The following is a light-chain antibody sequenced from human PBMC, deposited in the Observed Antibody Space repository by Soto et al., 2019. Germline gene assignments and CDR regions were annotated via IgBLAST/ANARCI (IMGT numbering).Light chain of an antibody. V-gene: IGLV2-14*01. CDR2: EVS. Sequence: QSALTQPASVSGSPGQSITISCTGTSSDVGGYEFVSWYQQHPGKAPKLMIYEVSNRPSGVSSRFSGSKSGNTASLTISGLQTEDEADYYCTSYTSSFTXLXXTGTKVTVL. CDR1: SSDVGGYEF. CDR3: TSYTSSFTXL. J-gene: IGLJ1*01.